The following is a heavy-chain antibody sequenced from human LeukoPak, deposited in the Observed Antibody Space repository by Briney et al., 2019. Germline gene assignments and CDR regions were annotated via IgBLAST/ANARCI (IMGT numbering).Heavy chain of an antibody. CDR2: FYASGST. CDR1: GDSIDNYY. Sequence: SETLSLTCTVSGDSIDNYYWNWIRQPPGKGLEWIGRFYASGSTNYNPSLKSRVTMSVDTSKNQFSLKLSSVTAADTAVYYCARDRTVTHAFDIWGQGTMVTVSS. J-gene: IGHJ3*02. CDR3: ARDRTVTHAFDI. V-gene: IGHV4-4*07. D-gene: IGHD4-17*01.